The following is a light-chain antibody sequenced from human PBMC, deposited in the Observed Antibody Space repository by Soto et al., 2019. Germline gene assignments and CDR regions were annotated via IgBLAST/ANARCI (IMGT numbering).Light chain of an antibody. V-gene: IGKV1-39*01. CDR2: GSS. J-gene: IGKJ1*01. CDR1: QSVSTY. CDR3: QHTYRTPWT. Sequence: DIQMTQSPSSLSSSVGERVTITCRAGQSVSTYLNWYQQKPDKAPKLLIYGSSRLQTGVPSRVSGSGPGTDFTLTISSVQPEDFATYFCQHTYRTPWTFGQGTKVDIK.